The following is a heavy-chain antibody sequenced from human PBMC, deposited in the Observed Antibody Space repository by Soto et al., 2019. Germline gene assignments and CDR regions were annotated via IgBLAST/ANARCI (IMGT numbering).Heavy chain of an antibody. J-gene: IGHJ4*02. Sequence: GGSLRLSCAASGFSFSISVMTWVRQAPGKGPEWVSGITADGGTRTYADSVKGRFTISRDNSQNTLYLQMDSLRGEDTALYHCAIYTSARAFDFRGQGTLVTVSS. CDR1: GFSFSISV. CDR2: ITADGGTR. CDR3: AIYTSARAFDF. D-gene: IGHD6-19*01. V-gene: IGHV3-23*01.